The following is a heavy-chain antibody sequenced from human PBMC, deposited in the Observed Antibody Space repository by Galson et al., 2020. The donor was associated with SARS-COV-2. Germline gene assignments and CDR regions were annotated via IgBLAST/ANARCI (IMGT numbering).Heavy chain of an antibody. Sequence: SETLSLTCAVYGGSFSGYYWSWIRQPPGKGLEWIGRIYTSGSTNYNPSLKSRVTISVDTSKNQFSLKLSSVTAADTAVYYCARDRGYCSSTSCSIHYYYYYMDVWGKGTTVTISS. J-gene: IGHJ6*03. CDR3: ARDRGYCSSTSCSIHYYYYYMDV. CDR1: GGSFSGYY. V-gene: IGHV4-59*10. CDR2: IYTSGST. D-gene: IGHD2-2*01.